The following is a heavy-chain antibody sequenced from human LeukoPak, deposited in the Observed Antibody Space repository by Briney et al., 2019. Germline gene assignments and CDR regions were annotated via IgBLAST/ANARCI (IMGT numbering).Heavy chain of an antibody. CDR1: GFTFSSYA. D-gene: IGHD4-23*01. V-gene: IGHV3-48*04. CDR3: ASLSLRWSDY. Sequence: GGSLRLSCAASGFTFSSYAMSWVRQAPGKGLEWVSYISSSSSTIYYADSVKGRFTISRDNAKNSLYLQMNSLRAEDTAVYYCASLSLRWSDYWGQGTLVTVSS. J-gene: IGHJ4*02. CDR2: ISSSSSTI.